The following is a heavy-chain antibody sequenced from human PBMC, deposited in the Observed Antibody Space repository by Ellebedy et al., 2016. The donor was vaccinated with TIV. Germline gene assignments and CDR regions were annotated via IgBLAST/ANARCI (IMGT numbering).Heavy chain of an antibody. D-gene: IGHD3-10*01. CDR2: ISGSGGST. V-gene: IGHV3-23*01. Sequence: GGSLRLSCAASGFTFSSYAMSWVRQAPGKGLEWVSAISGSGGSTYYADSVKGRFTISRDNSKSTLYLQMNSLRAEDTAVYYCAKAGDLYYYGSGSSHEFDYWGQGTLVTVSS. J-gene: IGHJ4*02. CDR3: AKAGDLYYYGSGSSHEFDY. CDR1: GFTFSSYA.